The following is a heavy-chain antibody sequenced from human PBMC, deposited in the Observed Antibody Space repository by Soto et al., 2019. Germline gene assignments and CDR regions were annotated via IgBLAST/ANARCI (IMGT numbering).Heavy chain of an antibody. CDR3: ARGIEYSSSSGYYYYGMDV. V-gene: IGHV4-59*01. CDR2: IYYSGST. CDR1: GGSISSYY. Sequence: KASETLSLTCTVSGGSISSYYWSWIRQPPGKGLEWIGYIYYSGSTNYNPSLKSRVTISVDTSKNQFSLKLSSVTAADTAVYYCARGIEYSSSSGYYYYGMDVWGQGTTVTVS. J-gene: IGHJ6*02. D-gene: IGHD6-6*01.